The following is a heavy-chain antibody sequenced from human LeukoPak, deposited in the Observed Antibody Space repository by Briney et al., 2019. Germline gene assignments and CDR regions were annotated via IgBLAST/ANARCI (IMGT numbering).Heavy chain of an antibody. V-gene: IGHV3-49*04. CDR2: IRSKAYGGTT. CDR3: TRDTYDSSGYYLSYYYYYGMDV. D-gene: IGHD3-22*01. CDR1: GFTFGDYA. Sequence: GGSLRLSCTASGFTFGDYAMSWVRQAPGKGLEWVGFIRSKAYGGTTEYAASVKGGFTISRDDSKSIAYLQMNSLKTEDTTVHYCTRDTYDSSGYYLSYYYYYGMDVWGQGTTVTVSS. J-gene: IGHJ6*02.